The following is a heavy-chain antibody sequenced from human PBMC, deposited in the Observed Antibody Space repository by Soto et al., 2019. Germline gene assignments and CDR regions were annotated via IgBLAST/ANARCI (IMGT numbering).Heavy chain of an antibody. J-gene: IGHJ4*02. D-gene: IGHD3-10*01. CDR2: IYYSGST. CDR1: GGSISSYY. Sequence: SETLSLTCTVSGGSISSYYWSWIRQPPEKGLEWIGYIYYSGSTYYNPSLKSRVTISVDTSKNQFSLKLSSVTAADTAVYYCASSTYYYGSGSYSSYFDYWGQGTLVTVSS. CDR3: ASSTYYYGSGSYSSYFDY. V-gene: IGHV4-59*12.